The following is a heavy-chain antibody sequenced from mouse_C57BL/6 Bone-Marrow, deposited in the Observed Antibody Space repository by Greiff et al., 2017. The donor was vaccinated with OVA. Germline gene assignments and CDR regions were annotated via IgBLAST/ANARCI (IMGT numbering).Heavy chain of an antibody. V-gene: IGHV1-55*01. CDR1: GYTFTSYW. D-gene: IGHD2-12*01. CDR3: ARTGDDEYYFDY. CDR2: IYPGSGST. Sequence: QVQLQQPGAELVKPGASVKMSCQASGYTFTSYWITWVKQRPGQGLEWIGDIYPGSGSTNYNEKFKSKATLTVDTSSSTAYMQLSSLTSEDSAVYYCARTGDDEYYFDYWGQGTTLTVSS. J-gene: IGHJ2*01.